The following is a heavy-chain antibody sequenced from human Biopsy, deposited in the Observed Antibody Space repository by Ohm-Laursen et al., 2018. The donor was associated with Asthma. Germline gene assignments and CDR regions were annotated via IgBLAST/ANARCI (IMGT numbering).Heavy chain of an antibody. CDR1: GGTFSNFA. D-gene: IGHD6-19*01. J-gene: IGHJ6*02. V-gene: IGHV1-69*13. CDR3: ARCQVGYSSGWSLLLKKIYYSGMDV. CDR2: IMTVFGTT. Sequence: ASVKVSCNAPGGTFSNFAISWVRQAPGQGLEWPGGIMTVFGTTNYAQKFQGRVTITADESTSTAYMEVTSLRSEDTAIYYCARCQVGYSSGWSLLLKKIYYSGMDVWGQGTAVIVSS.